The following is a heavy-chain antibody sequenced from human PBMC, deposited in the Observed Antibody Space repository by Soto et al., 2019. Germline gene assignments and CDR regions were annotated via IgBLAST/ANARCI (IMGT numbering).Heavy chain of an antibody. CDR1: GFTFSNAW. CDR3: TTDRFWSGYFTFDY. J-gene: IGHJ4*02. Sequence: PGGSLRLSCAASGFTFSNAWMSWVRQAPGKGLEWVGRIKSKTDGGTTDYAAPVKGRFTISRDDSKNTLYLQMNSLKTEDTAVYYCTTDRFWSGYFTFDYWGQGTLVTVSS. V-gene: IGHV3-15*01. D-gene: IGHD3-3*01. CDR2: IKSKTDGGTT.